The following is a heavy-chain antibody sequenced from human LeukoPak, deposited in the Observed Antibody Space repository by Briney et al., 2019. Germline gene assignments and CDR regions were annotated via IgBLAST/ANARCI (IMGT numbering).Heavy chain of an antibody. J-gene: IGHJ4*02. D-gene: IGHD1-26*01. Sequence: PGGSLRLSCAASGFTFSSYAMSWVRQAPGKGLEWVSSISSSSSYIYYADSVKGRFTISRDNAKNSLYLQMNSLRAEDTAVYYCARVQVGAITSIDYWGQGTLVTVSS. V-gene: IGHV3-21*01. CDR3: ARVQVGAITSIDY. CDR2: ISSSSSYI. CDR1: GFTFSSYA.